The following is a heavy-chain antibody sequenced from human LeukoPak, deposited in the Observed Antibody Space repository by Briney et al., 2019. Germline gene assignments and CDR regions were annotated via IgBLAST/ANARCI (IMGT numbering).Heavy chain of an antibody. V-gene: IGHV5-51*01. D-gene: IGHD1-20*01. CDR3: ATSSITGTYGHPDNWFDP. CDR2: IYPGDSDT. CDR1: GYSFTSSW. J-gene: IGHJ5*02. Sequence: GESLKISCKGSGYSFTSSWIGWVRQMPGKGLEWMGIIYPGDSDTRYSPSFLGQVTISADKSTSTAYLQWNSVKASDTAMYYCATSSITGTYGHPDNWFDPWGQGTLVTVSS.